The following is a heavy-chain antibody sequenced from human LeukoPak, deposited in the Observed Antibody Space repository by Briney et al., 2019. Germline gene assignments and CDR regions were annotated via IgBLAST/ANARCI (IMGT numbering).Heavy chain of an antibody. CDR2: INENDGGT. D-gene: IGHD6-25*01. Sequence: GGSLRLSCAASGFAFRDYAMNWVRQAPGKGLEWVSSINENDGGTYYADSVKGRFSISRDISKNTLYLQMNTLRAEDTAVYYCAKSSAATGVANYFDPWGQGTLVTVSS. CDR3: AKSSAATGVANYFDP. V-gene: IGHV3-23*01. CDR1: GFAFRDYA. J-gene: IGHJ5*02.